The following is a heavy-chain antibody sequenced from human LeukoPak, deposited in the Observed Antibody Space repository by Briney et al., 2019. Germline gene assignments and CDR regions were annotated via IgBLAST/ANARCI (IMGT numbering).Heavy chain of an antibody. CDR1: GGSISSYY. Sequence: PSETLSLTCSVSGGSISSYYWSWVRQPPGKGLEWIGYIYYTGSTNYNPSLKSRVTISVDTPKNQFSLKLSSVTAADTAVYYCAKYSSGSYYPARDAFDIWGQGTMVTVSS. J-gene: IGHJ3*02. CDR2: IYYTGST. V-gene: IGHV4-59*01. D-gene: IGHD3-10*01. CDR3: AKYSSGSYYPARDAFDI.